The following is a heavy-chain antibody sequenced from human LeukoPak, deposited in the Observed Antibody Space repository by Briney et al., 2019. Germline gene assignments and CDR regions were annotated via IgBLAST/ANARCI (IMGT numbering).Heavy chain of an antibody. J-gene: IGHJ4*02. Sequence: GGSLRLSCAASGFTFSSYAMHWVRQAPGKGLEWVAVISYDGSNKYYADSVKGRFTISRDNSKNTLYLQMNSLRAEDTAVCYCARDLASDLPDYWGQGTLVTVSS. V-gene: IGHV3-30-3*01. CDR3: ARDLASDLPDY. CDR1: GFTFSSYA. CDR2: ISYDGSNK.